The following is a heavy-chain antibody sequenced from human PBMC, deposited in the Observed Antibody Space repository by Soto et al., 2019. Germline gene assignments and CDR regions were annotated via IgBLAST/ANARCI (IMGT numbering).Heavy chain of an antibody. J-gene: IGHJ6*03. CDR2: ISWNSGSI. Sequence: GGSLRLSCAASGFTFDDYAMHWVRQAPGKGLEWVSGISWNSGSIGYADSVKGRFTISRDNAKNSLYLQMNSLRAEDTAVYYCASTSSGLYYYYMDVWGKGTTVTVSS. D-gene: IGHD1-1*01. V-gene: IGHV3-9*01. CDR1: GFTFDDYA. CDR3: ASTSSGLYYYYMDV.